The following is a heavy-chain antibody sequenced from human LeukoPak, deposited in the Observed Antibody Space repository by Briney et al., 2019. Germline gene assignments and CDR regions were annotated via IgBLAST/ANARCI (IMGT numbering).Heavy chain of an antibody. V-gene: IGHV4-39*07. CDR1: GGSISSYY. J-gene: IGHJ5*02. D-gene: IGHD3-10*01. CDR3: ARDKIEDVIWFGELFPNWFDP. CDR2: IYYSGST. Sequence: SETLSLTCTVSGGSISSYYWGWIRQPPGKGLEWIGSIYYSGSTYYNPSLKSRVTISVDTSKNQFSLKLSSVTAADTAVYYCARDKIEDVIWFGELFPNWFDPWGQGTQVTVSS.